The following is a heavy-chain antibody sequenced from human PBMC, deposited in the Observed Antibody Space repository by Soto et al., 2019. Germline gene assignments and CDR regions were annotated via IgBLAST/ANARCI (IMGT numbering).Heavy chain of an antibody. V-gene: IGHV3-33*06. CDR2: VWYDGSNK. CDR3: AKDYYCNASCYVPSDY. Sequence: HGGSMRLSCAASGLSFRSYGMHWVRKDKEKGLEWVATVWYDGSNKYYGDSVKGRFTISRDNSKNTLYLQMNSLRAEDTAMYYCAKDYYCNASCYVPSDYWGQGTLVTVSS. D-gene: IGHD3-22*01. CDR1: GLSFRSYG. J-gene: IGHJ4*02.